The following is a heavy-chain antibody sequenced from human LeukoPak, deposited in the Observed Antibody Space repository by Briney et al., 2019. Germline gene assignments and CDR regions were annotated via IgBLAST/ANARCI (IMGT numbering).Heavy chain of an antibody. V-gene: IGHV3-23*01. Sequence: GGSLRLSCAAYGLTFSSYTMTWVRQAPGKGLEWVSGISGSGESTYYADSVKGRFTISRDNAKNSLYLQMNSLRAEDTALYYCAKGYRKGRWLPLDYWGQGTLVTVSS. CDR3: AKGYRKGRWLPLDY. CDR1: GLTFSSYT. D-gene: IGHD5-24*01. CDR2: ISGSGEST. J-gene: IGHJ4*02.